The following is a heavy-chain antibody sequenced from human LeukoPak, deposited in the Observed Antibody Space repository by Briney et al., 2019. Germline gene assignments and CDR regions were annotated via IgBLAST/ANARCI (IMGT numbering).Heavy chain of an antibody. CDR1: GYTFSSYA. J-gene: IGHJ4*02. CDR3: ARDLPYSSSWESIDY. V-gene: IGHV7-4-1*02. Sequence: ASVKVSCKASGYTFSSYAMNWVRQAPGQGLEWMGWINTNTGNPTYAQGFTGRFVFSLDTSVTTAYLQISSLKAEDTAVYYCARDLPYSSSWESIDYWGQGTLVTVSS. D-gene: IGHD6-13*01. CDR2: INTNTGNP.